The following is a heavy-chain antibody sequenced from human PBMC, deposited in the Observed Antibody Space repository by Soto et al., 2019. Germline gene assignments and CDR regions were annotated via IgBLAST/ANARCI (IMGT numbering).Heavy chain of an antibody. V-gene: IGHV4-31*03. D-gene: IGHD3-9*01. CDR1: GGSISSGGYY. Sequence: SETLSLTCTVSGGSISSGGYYWSWIRQHPGKGLEWIGYIYYSGSTYYNPSLKSRVTISVDTSKNQFSLKLSSVTAADTAVYYCARPNYDILTGYYVDVWGQGTTVTVSS. J-gene: IGHJ6*02. CDR3: ARPNYDILTGYYVDV. CDR2: IYYSGST.